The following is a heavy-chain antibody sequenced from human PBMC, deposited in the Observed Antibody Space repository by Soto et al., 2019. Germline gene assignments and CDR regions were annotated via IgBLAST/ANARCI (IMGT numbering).Heavy chain of an antibody. V-gene: IGHV3-48*03. Sequence: GGSLRLSCAASGFTFSSYEMNWVRQAPGKGLEWVSYISSSGSTIYYADSVKGRFTISRDNAKNSLYLQMNSLRAEDTAVYYCARASVTGIRYWYFDLWGRGTLVTVSS. CDR1: GFTFSSYE. D-gene: IGHD7-27*01. J-gene: IGHJ2*01. CDR3: ARASVTGIRYWYFDL. CDR2: ISSSGSTI.